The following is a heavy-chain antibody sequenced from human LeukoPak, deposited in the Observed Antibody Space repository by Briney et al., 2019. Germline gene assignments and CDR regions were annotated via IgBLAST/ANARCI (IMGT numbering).Heavy chain of an antibody. CDR2: ISSSSSYI. CDR1: GFTFSSYS. J-gene: IGHJ4*02. Sequence: GGSLRLSCAASGFTFSSYSMNWVRQAPGKGLEWVSSISSSSSYICYADSVKGRFTISRDNAKNSLYLQMNSLRAEDTAVYYCARAPMTTVTTPGGYWGQGTLVTVSS. CDR3: ARAPMTTVTTPGGY. D-gene: IGHD4-17*01. V-gene: IGHV3-21*01.